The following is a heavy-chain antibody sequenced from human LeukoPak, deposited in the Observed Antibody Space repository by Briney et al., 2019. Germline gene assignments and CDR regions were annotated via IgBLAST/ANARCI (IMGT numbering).Heavy chain of an antibody. J-gene: IGHJ4*02. CDR3: AKEGRDRENFDY. CDR1: GFTFYNYW. V-gene: IGHV3-7*01. Sequence: PGRSLRLSCAASGFTFYNYWMSWVRQAPGKGLEWVACIKGDGSERYHVDSVKGRFTISRDNAKNSLYLQMNSLRAKDTAVYYCAKEGRDRENFDYWGQGTLVTVSS. CDR2: IKGDGSER.